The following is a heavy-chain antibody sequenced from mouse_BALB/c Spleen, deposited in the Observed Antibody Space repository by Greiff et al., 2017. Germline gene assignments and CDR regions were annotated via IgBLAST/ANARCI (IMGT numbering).Heavy chain of an antibody. D-gene: IGHD2-1*01. CDR3: AREDYGNYYFDY. Sequence: QVQLQQSGAELVRPGTSVKISCKASGYAFTNYWLGWVKQRPGHGLEWIGDIYPGSGNTYYNEKFKGKATLTADKSSSTAYMQLSSLTSEDSAVYFCAREDYGNYYFDYWGQGTTLTVSS. J-gene: IGHJ2*01. V-gene: IGHV1-63*01. CDR2: IYPGSGNT. CDR1: GYAFTNYW.